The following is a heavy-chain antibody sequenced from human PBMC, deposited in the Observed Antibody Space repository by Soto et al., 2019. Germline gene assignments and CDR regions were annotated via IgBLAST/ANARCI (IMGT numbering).Heavy chain of an antibody. CDR2: IYSGGYT. V-gene: IGHV3-53*01. CDR3: ASQPGGGGY. D-gene: IGHD3-10*01. CDR1: GFTVSNNY. Sequence: EVQLVESGGGLIQPGGSLRLSCAVSGFTVSNNYMSWVRQAPGKGLEGVSVIYSGGYTAYGDSVKGRFTISRDNSKNTLHLKRKSLRAADTAVFFWASQPGGGGYWGQGTLVTVSS. J-gene: IGHJ4*02.